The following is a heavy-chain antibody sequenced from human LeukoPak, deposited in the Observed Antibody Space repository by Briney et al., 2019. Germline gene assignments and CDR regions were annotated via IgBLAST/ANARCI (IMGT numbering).Heavy chain of an antibody. Sequence: ASVKVSCKASGYTFTDYYIKWVRQAPGQGLEGMGWINPNSGDTEYAQKFQGRVTMTRDTSSNTVYMELCRLRSDDTAVYYCARDPTSYYEAYAMDVWGQGTTVTVSS. CDR2: INPNSGDT. CDR1: GYTFTDYY. D-gene: IGHD3-22*01. J-gene: IGHJ6*02. CDR3: ARDPTSYYEAYAMDV. V-gene: IGHV1-2*02.